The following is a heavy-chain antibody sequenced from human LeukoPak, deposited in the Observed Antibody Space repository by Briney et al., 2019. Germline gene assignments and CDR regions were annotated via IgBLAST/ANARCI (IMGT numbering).Heavy chain of an antibody. V-gene: IGHV4-39*07. CDR2: IYYSGST. CDR3: ASYVPPSERRLQTRSSWFDP. Sequence: SETLSLTCTVSGGSISSSSYYWGWIRQPPGKGLEWIGSIYYSGSTYYNPSLKSRDTISVDTSKNQFSLKLSSVTAADTAVYYCASYVPPSERRLQTRSSWFDPWGQGTLVTVSS. J-gene: IGHJ5*02. CDR1: GGSISSSSYY. D-gene: IGHD5-24*01.